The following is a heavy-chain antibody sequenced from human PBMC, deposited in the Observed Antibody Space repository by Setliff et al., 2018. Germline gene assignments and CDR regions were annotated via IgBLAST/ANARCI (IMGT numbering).Heavy chain of an antibody. Sequence: LSLTCTVSGGSISSSNYYWGWIRQPPGKGLEWIGNIYYGGSAYYNPSLKSRVTISVDTSKNQFSLKLSSVTAADAAMYYCARILGYCSGGSCYVPYWGQGTLVTVSS. V-gene: IGHV4-39*07. J-gene: IGHJ4*02. CDR2: IYYGGSA. CDR3: ARILGYCSGGSCYVPY. D-gene: IGHD2-15*01. CDR1: GGSISSSNYY.